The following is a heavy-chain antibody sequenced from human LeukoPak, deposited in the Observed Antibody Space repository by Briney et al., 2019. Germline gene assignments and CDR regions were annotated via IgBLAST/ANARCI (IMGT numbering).Heavy chain of an antibody. D-gene: IGHD4-17*01. J-gene: IGHJ4*02. V-gene: IGHV1-69*04. CDR3: ANLDYGDYVTPY. Sequence: SVKVSCKASGGTFSSYAISWVRQAPGQGLEWMGRIIPILGIANYAQKFQGRVTITSDKSTSTAYMELSSLRSEDTAVYYCANLDYGDYVTPYWGQGTLVTVSS. CDR1: GGTFSSYA. CDR2: IIPILGIA.